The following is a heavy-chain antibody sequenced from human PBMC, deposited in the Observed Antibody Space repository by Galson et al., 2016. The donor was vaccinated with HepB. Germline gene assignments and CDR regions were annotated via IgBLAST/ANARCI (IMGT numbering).Heavy chain of an antibody. Sequence: TLSLTCTVSGGSIRRDNYYWSWTRQSAGKGLEWIGRVYTGGGTTYNPYFKSRAIMSLDTSKNQFSLDLTSVTAADTALYFCAHEGVGFTALQHWGQGILVTVSS. CDR1: GGSIRRDNYY. CDR3: AHEGVGFTALQH. J-gene: IGHJ4*02. D-gene: IGHD3-16*01. V-gene: IGHV4-61*02. CDR2: VYTGGGT.